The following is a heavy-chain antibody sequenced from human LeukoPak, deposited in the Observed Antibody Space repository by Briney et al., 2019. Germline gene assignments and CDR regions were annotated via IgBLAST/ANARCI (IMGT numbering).Heavy chain of an antibody. CDR3: AKGILRFGGVRPPGAFDP. V-gene: IGHV3-43*02. D-gene: IGHD3-16*01. CDR2: ISGDGGST. J-gene: IGHJ5*02. Sequence: GGPLRLSCAASGFTFDDYAMHWVRQAPGKGLEWVSLISGDGGSTYYADSVKGRFTISRDNSKNSLYLQMNSLRTEDTALYYCAKGILRFGGVRPPGAFDPWGQGTLVTVSP. CDR1: GFTFDDYA.